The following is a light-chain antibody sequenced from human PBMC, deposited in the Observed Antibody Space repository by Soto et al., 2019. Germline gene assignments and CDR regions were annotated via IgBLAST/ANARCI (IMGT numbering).Light chain of an antibody. J-gene: IGKJ4*01. CDR2: DAS. CDR1: RDISDY. CDR3: QQYDNLPLT. Sequence: DIQKTQSPSSLSAYVVNRVTITCQARRDISDYLDWYQQKPGKAPKLLIYDASSLETGVPSRFSGSGSGTDFTFTINSLQPEDIAIYYCQQYDNLPLTFGGGTKVDIK. V-gene: IGKV1-33*01.